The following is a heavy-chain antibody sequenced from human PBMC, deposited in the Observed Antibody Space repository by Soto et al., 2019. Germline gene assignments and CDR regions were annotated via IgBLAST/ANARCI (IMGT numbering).Heavy chain of an antibody. CDR2: INHSGST. CDR1: GGSFSGYY. J-gene: IGHJ4*02. CDR3: VRLEGVAIISYYSDS. V-gene: IGHV4-34*01. Sequence: SETLSLTCAVYGGSFSGYYSNRIRQPPGKGLEWIGEINHSGSTNYNPSLKSRVTISVDTSKSQFSLKLTSVTAADSAVYFCVRLEGVAIISYYSDSWGQGALVTVSS. D-gene: IGHD3-3*01.